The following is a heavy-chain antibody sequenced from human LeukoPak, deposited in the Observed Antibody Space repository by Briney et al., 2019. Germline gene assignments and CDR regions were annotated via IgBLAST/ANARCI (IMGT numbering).Heavy chain of an antibody. Sequence: ASVKVSCKASGYTFTSYGISWVRQAPGQGLEWMGWISAYNGNTNYAQKLQGRVTMTTDTSTSTAYMELRSLGSDDTAVYYCARDHCSSTSCYALFDYYYGMDVWGQGTTVTVSS. CDR2: ISAYNGNT. CDR3: ARDHCSSTSCYALFDYYYGMDV. D-gene: IGHD2-2*01. V-gene: IGHV1-18*01. J-gene: IGHJ6*02. CDR1: GYTFTSYG.